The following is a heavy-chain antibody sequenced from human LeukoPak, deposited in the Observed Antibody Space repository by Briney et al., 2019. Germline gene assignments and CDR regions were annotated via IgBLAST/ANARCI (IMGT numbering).Heavy chain of an antibody. D-gene: IGHD3-22*01. CDR3: ARVTSYYYDSSGYYGARGAFDI. CDR2: ISYDGSNK. J-gene: IGHJ3*02. Sequence: GGSLRLSCAASGFTFSSYGMHWVRQAPGKGLEWVAVISYDGSNKYYADSVKGRFTISRDNAKNSLYLQMNSLRDEDTAVYYCARVTSYYYDSSGYYGARGAFDIWGQGTMVTVSS. CDR1: GFTFSSYG. V-gene: IGHV3-30*03.